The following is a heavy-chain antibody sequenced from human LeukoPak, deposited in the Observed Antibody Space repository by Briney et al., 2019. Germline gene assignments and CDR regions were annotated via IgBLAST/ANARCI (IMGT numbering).Heavy chain of an antibody. CDR2: IYHSGST. Sequence: SETLSLTCAVSGASISSSNWWSWVRQPPGKGLEWIGEIYHSGSTNYNPSLKSRITISVDKSKNQFSLNLNSVTAADTAVYYCARDQQASIATLGGFDYWGHGTLVTVSS. J-gene: IGHJ4*01. CDR1: GASISSSNW. V-gene: IGHV4-4*02. CDR3: ARDQQASIATLGGFDY. D-gene: IGHD6-6*01.